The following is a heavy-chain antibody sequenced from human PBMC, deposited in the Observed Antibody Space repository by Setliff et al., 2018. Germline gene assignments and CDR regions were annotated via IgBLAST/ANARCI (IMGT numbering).Heavy chain of an antibody. CDR1: GVSIANTASY. CDR2: VYVGGNT. V-gene: IGHV4-61*09. D-gene: IGHD2-2*01. CDR3: AREGRSSTRGWYMDA. Sequence: PSETLSLTCNVSGVSIANTASYWSWIRQPAGKTLEWIGQVYVGGNTYYNPSFESRVSISVDRSNNQFSLKLNSVTAADTAVYFCAREGRSSTRGWYMDAWGKGTSVTVSS. J-gene: IGHJ6*03.